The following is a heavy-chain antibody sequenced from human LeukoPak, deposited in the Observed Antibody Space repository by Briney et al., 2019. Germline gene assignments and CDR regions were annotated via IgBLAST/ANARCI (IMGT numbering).Heavy chain of an antibody. CDR3: RGAFDI. Sequence: GGSLRLSCAASGFTFSSYSMNWVRQAPGKGLEWFGRIKSKTDGGTTDYAAPVKGRFTISRDDSKNTLYLQMNSLKTEDTAVYYCRGAFDIWGQGTMVTVSS. V-gene: IGHV3-15*01. J-gene: IGHJ3*02. CDR1: GFTFSSYS. CDR2: IKSKTDGGTT.